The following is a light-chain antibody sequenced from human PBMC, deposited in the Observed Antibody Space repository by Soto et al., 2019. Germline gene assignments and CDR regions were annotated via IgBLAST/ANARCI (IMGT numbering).Light chain of an antibody. Sequence: DIQMTQSPSSLSASVGDRVTISCRASQSIRNYVSWYQQKPGTAPKLLIRAASTLQSGVPSRFSGSGSGTDFNHTISSLQIEDFATYFCQQTDSTPQTFGQGTNVEI. J-gene: IGKJ1*01. CDR3: QQTDSTPQT. CDR1: QSIRNY. V-gene: IGKV1-39*01. CDR2: AAS.